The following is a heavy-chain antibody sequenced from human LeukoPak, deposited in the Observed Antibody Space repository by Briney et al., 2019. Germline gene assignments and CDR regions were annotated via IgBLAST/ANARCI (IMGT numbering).Heavy chain of an antibody. J-gene: IGHJ4*02. V-gene: IGHV4-4*07. CDR2: IYTSGST. D-gene: IGHD4-17*01. Sequence: SETLSLTCTVSGGSISSYYWSWIRQPAGKGLEWIGRIYTSGSTNYNPSLKSRVTMSVDTSKNQLSLRLTSVTAADTAVYYCARWDGDSHFDYWGQGTLVTVSS. CDR1: GGSISSYY. CDR3: ARWDGDSHFDY.